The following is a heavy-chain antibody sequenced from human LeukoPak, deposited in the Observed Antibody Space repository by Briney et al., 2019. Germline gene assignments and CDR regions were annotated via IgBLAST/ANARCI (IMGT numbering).Heavy chain of an antibody. CDR1: GGTFSSYA. J-gene: IGHJ5*02. CDR3: ARGPNPGDFWSGYYWNWTWFDP. CDR2: INPNSGGT. V-gene: IGHV1-2*02. D-gene: IGHD3-3*01. Sequence: ASVTVSCKASGGTFSSYAINWVRQAPGRGLEGMGWINPNSGGTNYAQTFQRRVTMTRDTSISTAYMELSRLRSDDTAVYYCARGPNPGDFWSGYYWNWTWFDPWGQGTLVTVSS.